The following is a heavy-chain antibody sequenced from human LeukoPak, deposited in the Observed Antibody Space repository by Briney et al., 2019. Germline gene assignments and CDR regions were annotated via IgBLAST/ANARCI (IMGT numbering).Heavy chain of an antibody. Sequence: KTGGSLRLSCAASGFTFSSYEMHWVRQAPGKGLEWVSIISSGSSAIFSADALKGRFTISRDDAKNLLYLDMNSLRAEDTAVYYCARGHTAVTRHFDFWGQGTLVTVSS. CDR2: ISSGSSAI. CDR1: GFTFSSYE. V-gene: IGHV3-21*01. D-gene: IGHD4-17*01. J-gene: IGHJ4*02. CDR3: ARGHTAVTRHFDF.